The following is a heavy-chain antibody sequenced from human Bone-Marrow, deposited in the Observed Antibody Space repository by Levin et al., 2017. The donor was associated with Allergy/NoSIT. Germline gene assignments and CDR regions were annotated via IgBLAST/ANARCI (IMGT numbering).Heavy chain of an antibody. Sequence: PGGSLRLSCAASGFSLSKNWVTWVRQAPGKGLEWVANIKQDGSAKNYVDSVKGRFTISRDNAKNSLYLQMNSLRAEDTAVYYCARDHTYFSASSGYFYDALDVWGRGTRVTVSS. J-gene: IGHJ3*01. CDR1: GFSLSKNW. CDR2: IKQDGSAK. D-gene: IGHD3-22*01. V-gene: IGHV3-7*03. CDR3: ARDHTYFSASSGYFYDALDV.